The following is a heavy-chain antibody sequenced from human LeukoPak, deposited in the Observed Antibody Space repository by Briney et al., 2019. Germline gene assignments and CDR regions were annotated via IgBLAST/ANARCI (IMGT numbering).Heavy chain of an antibody. J-gene: IGHJ3*02. D-gene: IGHD3-22*01. CDR1: GFTFSSYW. CDR3: ARATYYYDSSGYLDAFDI. Sequence: GGSLRLSCAASGFTFSSYWMSWVRQAPGKGRGGVPNINQDGSEKYYVDSVKGRFTISGDNAKNSLYLQMNSLRAEDTAVYYCARATYYYDSSGYLDAFDIWGQGTMVTVSS. V-gene: IGHV3-7*01. CDR2: INQDGSEK.